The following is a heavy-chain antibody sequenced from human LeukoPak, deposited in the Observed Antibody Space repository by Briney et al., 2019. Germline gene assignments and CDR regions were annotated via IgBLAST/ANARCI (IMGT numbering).Heavy chain of an antibody. J-gene: IGHJ4*02. D-gene: IGHD1-26*01. CDR2: ISWNGGST. CDR3: ARGSGSYSTYFDF. CDR1: GFNFDDYG. V-gene: IGHV3-20*04. Sequence: GGSLRLSCSASGFNFDDYGMTWVCQTPREGPGWVSRISWNGGSTGYVDTVKGRFTIYRDNANNALYLQMNSLRGEDTALYYCARGSGSYSTYFDFWGQGTLVTVSS.